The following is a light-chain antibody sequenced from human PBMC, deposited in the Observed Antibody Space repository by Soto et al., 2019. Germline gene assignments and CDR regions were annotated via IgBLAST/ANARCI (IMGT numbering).Light chain of an antibody. CDR2: EVS. CDR3: SSFAGNNNMV. Sequence: QSVLTQPPSASGSPGQSVTISCTGTSSDVGGYNYVSWYQQHPGKAPKLMISEVSKRPSGVPDRFSGSKSGNTASLTVSGLKDEDEADYYCSSFAGNNNMVFGGGTKVTVL. J-gene: IGLJ2*01. CDR1: SSDVGGYNY. V-gene: IGLV2-8*01.